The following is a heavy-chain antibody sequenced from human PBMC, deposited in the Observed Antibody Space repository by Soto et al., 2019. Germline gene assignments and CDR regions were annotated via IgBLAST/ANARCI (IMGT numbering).Heavy chain of an antibody. CDR1: GFTFSSYS. V-gene: IGHV3-21*01. J-gene: IGHJ4*02. CDR2: ISSSSSYI. Sequence: KPGGSLRLSCAASGFTFSSYSMNWVRQAPGKGLEWVSSISSSSSYIYYADSVKGRFTISRDNAKNSLYLQMNSLRAEDTAVYYCARDSRWDPFFDYWGQGTLVTVSS. D-gene: IGHD1-26*01. CDR3: ARDSRWDPFFDY.